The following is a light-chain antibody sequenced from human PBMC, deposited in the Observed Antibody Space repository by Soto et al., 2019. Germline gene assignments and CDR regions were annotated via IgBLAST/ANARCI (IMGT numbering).Light chain of an antibody. CDR3: SSYAGSTNV. CDR2: EVS. J-gene: IGLJ1*01. V-gene: IGLV2-8*01. CDR1: SSDVGGYNY. Sequence: QSVLTQPPSASGSPGQSVTISCTGTSSDVGGYNYVSWYQQHPGKAPKLMIYEVSKRPSGVPDRFSGSKSGNTASLTVSGLQAEDETEYYCSSYAGSTNVFGTGTKVTVL.